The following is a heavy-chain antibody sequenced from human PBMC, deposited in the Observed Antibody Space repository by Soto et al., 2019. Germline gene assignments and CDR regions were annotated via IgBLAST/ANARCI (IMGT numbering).Heavy chain of an antibody. D-gene: IGHD3-3*01. J-gene: IGHJ6*02. V-gene: IGHV3-53*01. Sequence: PGGSLXLSCASSGFXVCSNYMSWVRQAPGKGLEWVSVIYSGGSTYYADSVKGRFTISRDNSKNTLYLQMNSLRAEDTAVYYCAREQYDFWSGYLIHYGMDVWGQGTTVTVSS. CDR3: AREQYDFWSGYLIHYGMDV. CDR2: IYSGGST. CDR1: GFXVCSNY.